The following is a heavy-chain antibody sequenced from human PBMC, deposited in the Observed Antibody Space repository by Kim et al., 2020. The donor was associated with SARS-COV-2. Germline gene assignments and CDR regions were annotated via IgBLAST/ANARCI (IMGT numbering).Heavy chain of an antibody. CDR3: AKEIRRDGYSFSYYYYGMDV. CDR1: GFTFDDYA. CDR2: ISWNSGSI. D-gene: IGHD4-4*01. J-gene: IGHJ6*02. Sequence: GGSLRLSCAASGFTFDDYAMHWVRQAPGKGLEWVSGISWNSGSIGYADSVKGRFTISRDNAKNSLYLQMNSLRAEDTALYYCAKEIRRDGYSFSYYYYGMDVWGQGTTVTVSS. V-gene: IGHV3-9*01.